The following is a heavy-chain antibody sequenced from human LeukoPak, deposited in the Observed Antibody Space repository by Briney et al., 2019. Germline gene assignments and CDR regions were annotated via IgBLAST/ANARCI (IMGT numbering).Heavy chain of an antibody. CDR2: ISYDGSNK. D-gene: IGHD5-24*01. V-gene: IGHV3-30*18. J-gene: IGHJ4*02. CDR1: GFTFSSYG. CDR3: AKDISRWLQSCFDY. Sequence: GGSLRLSCAASGFTFSSYGMHWVGQAPGNGLEWVAVISYDGSNKYYADSVKGRFTISRDNSKNTLYLQMNSLRAEDTAVYYCAKDISRWLQSCFDYWGQGTLVTVSS.